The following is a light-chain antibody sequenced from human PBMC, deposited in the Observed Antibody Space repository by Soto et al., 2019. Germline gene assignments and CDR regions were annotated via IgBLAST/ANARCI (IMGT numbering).Light chain of an antibody. V-gene: IGLV1-40*01. CDR2: GNS. Sequence: QSVLTQPASLSGAPGQRVTISCTGSSSNIGAGYDVHWYQQLPGTAPKLLIYGNSNRPSGVPDRFSGSKSGTSASLAITGLQAEDEADYYCQSYDSSLSGSYVVFGGGTELTVL. CDR3: QSYDSSLSGSYVV. J-gene: IGLJ2*01. CDR1: SSNIGAGYD.